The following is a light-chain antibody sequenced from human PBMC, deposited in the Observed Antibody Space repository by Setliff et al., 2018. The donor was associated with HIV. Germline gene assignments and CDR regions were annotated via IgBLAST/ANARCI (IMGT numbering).Light chain of an antibody. CDR1: SSDVGDYNY. J-gene: IGLJ2*01. CDR3: SSFTSRSTFVV. V-gene: IGLV2-14*03. CDR2: DVS. Sequence: QSALTQPASVSGSPGQSITISCTGTSSDVGDYNYVSWYQQHPGKAPKLMIYDVSKRPSGVSYRFSGSKSGNTASLTISGLQAEDEADYYCSSFTSRSTFVVFGGGTKVTV.